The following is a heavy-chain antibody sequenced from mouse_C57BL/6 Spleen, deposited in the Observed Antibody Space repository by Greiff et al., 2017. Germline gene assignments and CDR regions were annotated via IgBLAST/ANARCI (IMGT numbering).Heavy chain of an antibody. D-gene: IGHD1-1*01. Sequence: EVQLQESGPGLVKPSQSLSLTCSVTGYSITSGYYWNWIRQFPGNKLEWMGYISYDGSNNSNPSLKNRISITRDTSKNQFFLKLNSVTTEDTATYYCARGHYYGSSYAMDYWGQGTSVTVSS. CDR1: GYSITSGYY. J-gene: IGHJ4*01. V-gene: IGHV3-6*01. CDR2: ISYDGSN. CDR3: ARGHYYGSSYAMDY.